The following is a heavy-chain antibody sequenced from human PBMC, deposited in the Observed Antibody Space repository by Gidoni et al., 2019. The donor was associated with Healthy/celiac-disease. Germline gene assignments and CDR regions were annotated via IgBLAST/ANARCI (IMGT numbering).Heavy chain of an antibody. CDR1: GFTFSSYS. Sequence: EVQLVESGGGLVKPGGSLRLSCAASGFTFSSYSMNWVRQAPGKGLEWVSSISSSSSYIYYADSVKGRFTISRDNAKNSLYLQMNSLRAEDTAVYYCARSVYYDSSGYITRYYGMDVWGQGTTVTVSS. CDR3: ARSVYYDSSGYITRYYGMDV. J-gene: IGHJ6*02. D-gene: IGHD3-22*01. CDR2: ISSSSSYI. V-gene: IGHV3-21*01.